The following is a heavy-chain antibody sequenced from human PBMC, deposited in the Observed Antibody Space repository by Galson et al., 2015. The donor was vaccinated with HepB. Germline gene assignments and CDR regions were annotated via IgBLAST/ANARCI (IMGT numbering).Heavy chain of an antibody. Sequence: ILSITCTVFGSPISSYFWSLIRQPSGKGLEWIGYIYYSGSTNYNPLLKSRVTISVDTSKNQFSLKLSSVTAADTAVYYCARAGCGGDCYDFDYWGQGTLVTVSS. CDR1: GSPISSYF. D-gene: IGHD2-21*02. CDR2: IYYSGST. J-gene: IGHJ4*02. CDR3: ARAGCGGDCYDFDY. V-gene: IGHV4-59*01.